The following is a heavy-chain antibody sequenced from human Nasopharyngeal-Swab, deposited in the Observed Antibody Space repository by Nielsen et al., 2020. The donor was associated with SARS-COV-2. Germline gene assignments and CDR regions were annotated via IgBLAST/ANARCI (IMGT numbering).Heavy chain of an antibody. D-gene: IGHD6-19*01. V-gene: IGHV3-30*03. J-gene: IGHJ4*02. CDR2: ISYDGSNK. CDR1: GFTFSSYG. CDR3: ATGWNFDC. Sequence: GSLRLSCAASGFTFSSYGMHWVRQAPGKGLEWVAVISYDGSNKYYADSVKGRFTISRDNSKNTLYLQMNSLRAEDTAVYYCATGWNFDCWGQGTLVTVSS.